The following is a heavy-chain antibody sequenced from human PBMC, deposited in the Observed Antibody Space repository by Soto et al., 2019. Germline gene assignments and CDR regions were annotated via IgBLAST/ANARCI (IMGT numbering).Heavy chain of an antibody. Sequence: GSLRLSCAASGFTFSSYAMHWVRQAPGKGLEYVSAISSNGGSTYYAHSVKGRFTISRDNSKNTLYLQMGSLRAEDMAVYYCASSGDYCSSTSCYYYYMDVGAKGTTVTVAS. V-gene: IGHV3-64*01. J-gene: IGHJ6*03. CDR2: ISSNGGST. D-gene: IGHD2-2*01. CDR3: ASSGDYCSSTSCYYYYMDV. CDR1: GFTFSSYA.